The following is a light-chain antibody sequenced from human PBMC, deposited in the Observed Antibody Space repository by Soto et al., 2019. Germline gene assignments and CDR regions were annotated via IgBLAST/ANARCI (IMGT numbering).Light chain of an antibody. Sequence: QSVLTQPASVSGSPGQSITISCTGTSSDVGSYNLVSWYQHHPGKAPKLMIYEGSKRPSGVSNRFSGSKSGNTASLTISGLQAEDEADYYCCSYAGSSTPFGGGTKVTVL. CDR1: SSDVGSYNL. J-gene: IGLJ3*02. V-gene: IGLV2-23*01. CDR2: EGS. CDR3: CSYAGSSTP.